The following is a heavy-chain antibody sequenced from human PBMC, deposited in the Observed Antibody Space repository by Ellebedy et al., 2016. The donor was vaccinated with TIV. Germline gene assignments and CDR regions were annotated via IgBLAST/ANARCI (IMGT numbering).Heavy chain of an antibody. D-gene: IGHD3-16*01. Sequence: GESLKISXAVSGFTFSSYSMNWVRQAPGKGLEWVSSISSSSSYIYYADSVKGRFTISRDNAKNSLYLQMNSLRAEDTAVYYCARDLGPWRDYYYYGMDVWGQGTTVTVSS. J-gene: IGHJ6*02. V-gene: IGHV3-21*01. CDR1: GFTFSSYS. CDR2: ISSSSSYI. CDR3: ARDLGPWRDYYYYGMDV.